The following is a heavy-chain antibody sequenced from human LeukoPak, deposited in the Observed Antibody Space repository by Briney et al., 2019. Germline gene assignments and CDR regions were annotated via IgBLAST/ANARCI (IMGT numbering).Heavy chain of an antibody. CDR3: AREEVSSSGYYYYYGMDV. J-gene: IGHJ6*02. Sequence: TSETLSLTCTVSGGSISSYYWSWIRQPAGKGLEWIGRIYTSGSTNYNPSLKSRVTMSVDTSKNQFSLKLSSVTAADTAVYYCAREEVSSSGYYYYYGMDVWGQGTTVTVSS. D-gene: IGHD6-6*01. CDR2: IYTSGST. CDR1: GGSISSYY. V-gene: IGHV4-4*07.